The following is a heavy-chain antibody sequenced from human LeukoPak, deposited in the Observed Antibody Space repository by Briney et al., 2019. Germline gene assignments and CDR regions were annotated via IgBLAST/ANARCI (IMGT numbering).Heavy chain of an antibody. D-gene: IGHD5-24*01. CDR2: IYYSGGT. J-gene: IGHJ3*02. CDR3: AREDAEQMDNSFDI. CDR1: GGSMSSYY. Sequence: SETLSLTCTVSGGSMSSYYWSWIRQPPGKGLEWIGYIYYSGGTKYNPYLKSRLTISIDTSKNQFSLKLRSVTAADTAVYYCAREDAEQMDNSFDIWGQGTMVTVSS. V-gene: IGHV4-59*12.